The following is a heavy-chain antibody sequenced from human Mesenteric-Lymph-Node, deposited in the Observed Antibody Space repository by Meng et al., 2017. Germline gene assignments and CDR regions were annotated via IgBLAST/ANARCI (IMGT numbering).Heavy chain of an antibody. D-gene: IGHD2-21*01. CDR3: ARGGGDWFDP. J-gene: IGHJ5*02. V-gene: IGHV1-2*06. Sequence: ASVKVSFKASGGTFSSYAISWVRQAPGQGLEWMGRINPNSGGTNYAQKFQGRVTMTRDTSISTAYMELSRLRSDDTAVYYCARGGGDWFDPWGQGTLVTVSS. CDR2: INPNSGGT. CDR1: GGTFSSYA.